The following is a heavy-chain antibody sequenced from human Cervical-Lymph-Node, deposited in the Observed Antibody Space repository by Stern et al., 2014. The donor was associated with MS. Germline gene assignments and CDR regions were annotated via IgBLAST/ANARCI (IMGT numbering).Heavy chain of an antibody. CDR1: GYSFTSFW. CDR2: IDPRDSYT. J-gene: IGHJ4*02. CDR3: ARLDHYYDSRGYLGVPQLKYYFDF. Sequence: EVQLVESGSEVKKPGESLRISCKGSGYSFTSFWISWVRQMPGKGLEWVGRIDPRDSYTNYSPSLQGHVTISADKSSSTAYLQWSSLKASDTAMYYCARLDHYYDSRGYLGVPQLKYYFDFWGQGTVVTVSS. V-gene: IGHV5-10-1*03. D-gene: IGHD3-22*01.